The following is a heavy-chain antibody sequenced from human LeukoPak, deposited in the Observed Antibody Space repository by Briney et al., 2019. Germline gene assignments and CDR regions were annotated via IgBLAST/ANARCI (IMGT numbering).Heavy chain of an antibody. CDR1: GYTFTSYY. D-gene: IGHD2-8*01. V-gene: IGHV1-46*01. Sequence: ASVKVSCKASGYTFTSYYMHWVRQAPGQGLEWMGIINPSGGSTSYAQKFQGRVTMTRDMSTSTVYMELSSLRSEDTAVYYCARTDHLKYCTNGVCHFDYWGQGTLVTVSS. CDR3: ARTDHLKYCTNGVCHFDY. J-gene: IGHJ4*02. CDR2: INPSGGST.